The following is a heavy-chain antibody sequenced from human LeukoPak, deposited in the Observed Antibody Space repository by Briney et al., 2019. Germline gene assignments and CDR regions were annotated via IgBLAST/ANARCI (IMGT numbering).Heavy chain of an antibody. CDR3: ARYMTTVTTRDAFDI. Sequence: SETLSLTCTVSGSSISSYYWSWIRQPAGKGLEWIGRIYTSGSTNYNPSLKSRVTMSVDTSKNQFSLKLSSVTAADTAVYYCARYMTTVTTRDAFDIWGQGTMVTVSS. CDR1: GSSISSYY. CDR2: IYTSGST. D-gene: IGHD4-17*01. J-gene: IGHJ3*02. V-gene: IGHV4-4*07.